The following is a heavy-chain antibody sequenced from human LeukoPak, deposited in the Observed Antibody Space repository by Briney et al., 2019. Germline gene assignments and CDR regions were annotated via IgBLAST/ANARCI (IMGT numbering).Heavy chain of an antibody. CDR1: GYNFTSYW. V-gene: IGHV5-51*01. CDR2: IWPSDSET. J-gene: IGHJ4*02. Sequence: GESLKISCKGSGYNFTSYWIAWVRQMPGKGLEWMRIIWPSDSETRYNPSFQGQVTISADKSISTSYLQWSSLKASDTAMYYCAQFFDVGPLDCWGQGTLVGVSS. CDR3: AQFFDVGPLDC. D-gene: IGHD3-9*01.